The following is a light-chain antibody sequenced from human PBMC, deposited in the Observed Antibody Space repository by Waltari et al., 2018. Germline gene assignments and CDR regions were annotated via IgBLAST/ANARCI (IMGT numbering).Light chain of an antibody. Sequence: EIVLTQSPGTLSLSPGERANLSCWTSQSVGRTLAWYQQKPGQPPMLLIYGASTTATGIPDRFSGSGSGTDFSLTISRLEPEDFAVYYCQHYVRLPVTFGQGTKVEIK. J-gene: IGKJ1*01. CDR2: GAS. CDR3: QHYVRLPVT. V-gene: IGKV3-20*01. CDR1: QSVGRT.